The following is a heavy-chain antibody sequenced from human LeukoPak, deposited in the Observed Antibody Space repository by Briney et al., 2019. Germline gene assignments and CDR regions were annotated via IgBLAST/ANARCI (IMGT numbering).Heavy chain of an antibody. CDR1: GFVFNNYW. Sequence: GGSLRLSCGASGFVFNNYWMHWVRQAPGKGLVWVARINRDGSVKTYADSVKGRFTISRDNAKNTLYLQMNTLRAGDTAVYYCVRDPLDDWGQGTLVTVSS. V-gene: IGHV3-74*01. J-gene: IGHJ4*02. CDR3: VRDPLDD. CDR2: INRDGSVK.